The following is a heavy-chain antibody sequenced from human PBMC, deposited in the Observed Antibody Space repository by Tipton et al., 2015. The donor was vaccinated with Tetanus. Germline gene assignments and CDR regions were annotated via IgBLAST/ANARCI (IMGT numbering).Heavy chain of an antibody. J-gene: IGHJ5*02. CDR3: AIALKQGANWFDP. D-gene: IGHD3-16*01. CDR2: IYSSGTT. Sequence: LRLSCTVSGVSMIDSYWNWIRQPAGKGLEWIGRIYSSGTTNYDPSLRGRVTMSIDTSKNRFSLKLDSVTAADTAIYYCAIALKQGANWFDPWGQGVLLTVSS. CDR1: GVSMIDSY. V-gene: IGHV4-4*07.